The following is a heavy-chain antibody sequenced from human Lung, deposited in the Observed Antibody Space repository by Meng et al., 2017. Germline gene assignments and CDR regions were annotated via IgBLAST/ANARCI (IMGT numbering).Heavy chain of an antibody. J-gene: IGHJ5*02. V-gene: IGHV4-4*02. D-gene: IGHD3-10*01. CDR2: IYHSGST. CDR1: GGSISSSNW. Sequence: VQVQAAVPGLGKLSGTLSLTCAVSGGSISSSNWWSWVRQPPGKGLEWIGEIYHSGSTNYNPSLKSRVTISVDKSKNQFSLKLSSVTAADTAVYYCARGSITMVRGVSVFDPWGQGTLVTVSS. CDR3: ARGSITMVRGVSVFDP.